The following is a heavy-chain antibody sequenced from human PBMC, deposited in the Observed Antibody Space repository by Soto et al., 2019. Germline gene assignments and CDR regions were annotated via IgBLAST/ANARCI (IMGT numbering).Heavy chain of an antibody. CDR1: GFTFSTYA. Sequence: EVQLLESGGGLVQPGGSLRLSCAASGFTFSTYAMSWVRQAPGKGLEWVSSINKNGGSTFYADSVKGRFTISRDNSKDTLFLQMNSLRAEDTALYYCAKRPSYDFVNWGQRTLVTVSS. CDR2: INKNGGST. CDR3: AKRPSYDFVN. J-gene: IGHJ4*02. D-gene: IGHD3-3*01. V-gene: IGHV3-23*01.